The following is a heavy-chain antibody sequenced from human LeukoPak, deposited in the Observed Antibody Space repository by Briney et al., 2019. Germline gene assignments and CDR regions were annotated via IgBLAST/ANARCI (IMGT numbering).Heavy chain of an antibody. D-gene: IGHD3-22*01. CDR2: INSDGSST. V-gene: IGHV3-74*01. J-gene: IGHJ4*02. CDR3: VRDRGYYDSSGYYSFDN. CDR1: GFTFSSYW. Sequence: GGSLRLSCAASGFTFSSYWMHWVRQGPGKGPVWVSRINSDGSSTNHADSVKGRFTISRDNAKKTLYVQMDNLRDEDTAVYYCVRDRGYYDSSGYYSFDNWGQGTLVTVSS.